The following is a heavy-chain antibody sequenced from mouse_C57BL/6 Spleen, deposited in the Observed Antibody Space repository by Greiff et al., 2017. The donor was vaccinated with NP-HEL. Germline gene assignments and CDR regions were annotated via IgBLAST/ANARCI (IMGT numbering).Heavy chain of an antibody. D-gene: IGHD1-1*01. CDR2: IHLSDSDT. J-gene: IGHJ3*01. V-gene: IGHV1-74*01. Sequence: QVQLQQSGAELVKPGASVKVSCKASGYTFTSYWMHWVKQRPGQGLEWIGGIHLSDSDTNYNQKFKGKATLTLDKSSSTAYMQLSSLTSEDSAVYYCAISRCITTVGEFAYWGQGTLVTVSA. CDR1: GYTFTSYW. CDR3: AISRCITTVGEFAY.